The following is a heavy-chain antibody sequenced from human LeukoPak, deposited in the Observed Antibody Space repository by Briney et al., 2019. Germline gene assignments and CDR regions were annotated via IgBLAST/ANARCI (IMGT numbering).Heavy chain of an antibody. D-gene: IGHD1-26*01. Sequence: GRSLRLSCAASGFTFSSNYMSWVRQAPGKGLEWVSVIYSGGSTYYADSVTGRFTISRDNSKNTLYLQMNSLRAEDTAVYYWARASGWGGEPNDYWGQGTLVTVSS. CDR2: IYSGGST. V-gene: IGHV3-66*01. J-gene: IGHJ4*02. CDR1: GFTFSSNY. CDR3: ARASGWGGEPNDY.